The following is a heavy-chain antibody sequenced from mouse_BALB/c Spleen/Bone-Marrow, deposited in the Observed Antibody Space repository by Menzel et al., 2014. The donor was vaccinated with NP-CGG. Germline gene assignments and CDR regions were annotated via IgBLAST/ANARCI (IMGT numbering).Heavy chain of an antibody. V-gene: IGHV4-1*02. D-gene: IGHD1-1*01. CDR3: ARQGYFGRSDY. CDR2: INPHSSTI. Sequence: EVKLEESGGGLVQPGGSLKLPCAASGFDFSRYWMSWVRPAPGKGLEWIGEINPHSSTINYTPSLKDKFIISRDNAKNTLYLQMSKVRSEDTALYYCARQGYFGRSDYWGQGTTLTVSS. CDR1: GFDFSRYW. J-gene: IGHJ2*01.